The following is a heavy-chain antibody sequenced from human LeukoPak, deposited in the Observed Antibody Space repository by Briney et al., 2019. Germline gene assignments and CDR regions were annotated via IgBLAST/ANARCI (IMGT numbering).Heavy chain of an antibody. J-gene: IGHJ4*02. CDR2: ISISGENT. CDR1: GFTFSSYA. V-gene: IGHV3-23*01. Sequence: QAGGSLRLSCAASGFTFSSYAMSWVRQAPGKGLEWVSAISISGENTYYADSVKGRFTISRDTPRNTLYLQMHSLRAEDTAVYYCARLISTSSSRFSDYWGQGTLVTVSS. D-gene: IGHD6-6*01. CDR3: ARLISTSSSRFSDY.